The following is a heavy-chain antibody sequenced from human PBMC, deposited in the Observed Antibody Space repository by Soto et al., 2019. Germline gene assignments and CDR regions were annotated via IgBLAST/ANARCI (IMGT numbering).Heavy chain of an antibody. Sequence: GASVKVSCKASGYTFTNYYVQWVRQAPGQGLGWMGVIHPDGGHTTYSQKFQDRVTMTRDTFTSTIHMELSSLRSEDTAVYYCARGDNDYWGQGTLVTVSS. CDR1: GYTFTNYY. J-gene: IGHJ4*02. V-gene: IGHV1-46*01. CDR3: ARGDNDY. CDR2: IHPDGGHT.